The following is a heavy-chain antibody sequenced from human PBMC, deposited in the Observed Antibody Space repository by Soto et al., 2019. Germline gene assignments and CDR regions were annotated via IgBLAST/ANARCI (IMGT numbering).Heavy chain of an antibody. Sequence: QVQLVQSGAEVKKPGASVKVSCKASGYTFTSYGISWVRQAPGQGLEWMGWISAYNGNTNYAQKLQGRVTMTTDTSXSXDSKELRSLRSDDTAVYYCARDGTYYYGSEQDAFDIWGQGTMVTVSS. CDR2: ISAYNGNT. J-gene: IGHJ3*02. CDR3: ARDGTYYYGSEQDAFDI. V-gene: IGHV1-18*01. CDR1: GYTFTSYG. D-gene: IGHD3-10*01.